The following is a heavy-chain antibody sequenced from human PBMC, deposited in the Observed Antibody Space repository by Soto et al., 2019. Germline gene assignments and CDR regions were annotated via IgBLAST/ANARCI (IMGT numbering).Heavy chain of an antibody. CDR1: GFTFSNYD. CDR3: ARGRDSGLYYFDY. J-gene: IGHJ4*02. Sequence: GGSLRLSCAACGFTFSNYDMHWVRQATGKGLEWVSTISTAGNTYSPGSVKGRFTISRENAKNSLYLQMNSLRVDDTAVYYCARGRDSGLYYFDYWGQGTLVTVSS. D-gene: IGHD2-21*01. CDR2: ISTAGNT. V-gene: IGHV3-13*01.